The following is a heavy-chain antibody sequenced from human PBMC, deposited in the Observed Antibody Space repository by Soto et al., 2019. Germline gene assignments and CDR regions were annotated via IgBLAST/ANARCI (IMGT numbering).Heavy chain of an antibody. CDR2: IIPIVGIA. D-gene: IGHD3-10*01. V-gene: IGHV1-69*08. CDR3: AREGREYYFDY. J-gene: IGHJ4*02. CDR1: GGTFSSYT. Sequence: QVQLVQCGAEVKKPGCSVKGSCKASGGTFSSYTISGVRQAPGQGLEWMGRIIPIVGIANYAQKVQGRVTITADKSTSTAYMELSSLRSEDTAVYYCAREGREYYFDYWGQGTLVTVSS.